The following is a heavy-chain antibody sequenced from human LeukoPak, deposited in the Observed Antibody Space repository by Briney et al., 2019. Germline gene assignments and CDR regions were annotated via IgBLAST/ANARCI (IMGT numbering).Heavy chain of an antibody. CDR1: GASISSGYYY. CDR2: IFCSGST. J-gene: IGHJ4*02. V-gene: IGHV4-31*03. CDR3: AIDYYVHNPGHYFHY. D-gene: IGHD2/OR15-2a*01. Sequence: SETLSLTCTVSGASISSGYYYWSWIRQLPGKGLEWIGCIFCSGSTYQNPSLKSRVTISVDSSENQFSLKLNSVTAADTAVYYCAIDYYVHNPGHYFHYWGQG.